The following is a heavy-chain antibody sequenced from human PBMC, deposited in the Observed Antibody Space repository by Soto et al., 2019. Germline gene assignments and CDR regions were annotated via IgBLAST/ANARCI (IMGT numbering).Heavy chain of an antibody. CDR1: GGTFSSYG. Sequence: QVQLVQSGAEVKKPGSSVKVSCKASGGTFSSYGISWVRQAPGQGLEWMGGIIPIIGTANYAQKFQGRVTITADESTSTAYMELSSLRSEDTAVYYCASPTYYDFWSGYQTGYYYYGMDVWGQGTTVTVSS. CDR3: ASPTYYDFWSGYQTGYYYYGMDV. CDR2: IIPIIGTA. V-gene: IGHV1-69*12. J-gene: IGHJ6*02. D-gene: IGHD3-3*01.